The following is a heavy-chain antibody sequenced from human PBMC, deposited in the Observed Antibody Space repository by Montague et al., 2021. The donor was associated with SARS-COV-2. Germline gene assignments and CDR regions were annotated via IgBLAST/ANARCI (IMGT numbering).Heavy chain of an antibody. Sequence: TLSLICTVSGGSIRSGSYYWSWIRQPAGKGLEWIVRIYSSGSTNYNPSLKSRVTMSVDTSKNQFSLKFISVTAADTAVYYCARDYGDYSYYYGLDVWGQGTTVTVSS. D-gene: IGHD4-17*01. V-gene: IGHV4-61*02. CDR3: ARDYGDYSYYYGLDV. CDR1: GGSIRSGSYY. CDR2: IYSSGST. J-gene: IGHJ6*02.